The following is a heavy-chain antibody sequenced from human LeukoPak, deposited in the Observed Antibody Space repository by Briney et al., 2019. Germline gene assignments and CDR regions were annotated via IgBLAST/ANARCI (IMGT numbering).Heavy chain of an antibody. V-gene: IGHV3-23*01. CDR3: AELGITMIGGV. CDR2: ISGSGSGGST. J-gene: IGHJ6*04. Sequence: GGSLRLSCAASGFTFSSSAMSWVRQAPGKGLEWVSNISGSGSGGSTYYADSVKGRFTISRGNSKNTLYLQMNSLRAEDTAVYYCAELGITMIGGVWGKGTTVTISS. D-gene: IGHD3-10*02. CDR1: GFTFSSSA.